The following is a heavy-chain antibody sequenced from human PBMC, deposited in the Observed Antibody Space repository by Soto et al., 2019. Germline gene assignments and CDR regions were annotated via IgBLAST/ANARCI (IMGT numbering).Heavy chain of an antibody. CDR1: GGSISSYY. J-gene: IGHJ5*02. CDR3: ARDSPFDP. CDR2: IYYSGST. Sequence: QVQLQESGPGLVKPSETLSLTCTVSGGSISSYYWSWIRQPPGKGLEWIGYIYYSGSTNYNPSLKSRVTISVDTSKNQFSLKLSSVTAADTAVYYCARDSPFDPWGQGTLVTVSS. V-gene: IGHV4-59*01.